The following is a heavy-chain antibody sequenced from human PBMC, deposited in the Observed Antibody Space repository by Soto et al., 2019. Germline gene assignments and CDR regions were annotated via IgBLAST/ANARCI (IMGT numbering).Heavy chain of an antibody. CDR3: AKAISLSYYYYGMDV. V-gene: IGHV3-13*04. J-gene: IGHJ6*02. CDR2: IGTAGNT. Sequence: TGGSLRLSCAASGFTFSSYDMHWVRQPTEKVLEWVSAIGTAGNTYHADSVKGRFTISRDNSKNTLYLQMNSLRAEDTAVYYCAKAISLSYYYYGMDVWGQGTTVTVSS. CDR1: GFTFSSYD.